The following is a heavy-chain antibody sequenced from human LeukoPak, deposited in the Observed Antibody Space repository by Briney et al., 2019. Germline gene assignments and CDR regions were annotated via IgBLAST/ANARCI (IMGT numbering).Heavy chain of an antibody. Sequence: GGSLRLSCAASGFTFSTYAMSWVRQAPGKELEWVSTISGGGGSTYYADSVKGRFTISRDNSKNTMYLQMNSLTAEDTAVYYCAKDRVRYFDYWGQGTLVTVSS. V-gene: IGHV3-23*01. CDR1: GFTFSTYA. CDR3: AKDRVRYFDY. CDR2: ISGGGGST. J-gene: IGHJ4*02. D-gene: IGHD3-22*01.